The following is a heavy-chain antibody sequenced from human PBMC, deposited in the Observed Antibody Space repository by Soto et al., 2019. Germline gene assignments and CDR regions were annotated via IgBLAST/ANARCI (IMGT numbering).Heavy chain of an antibody. CDR3: ASRAETNGWNGFGADKYYFDF. V-gene: IGHV1-8*01. J-gene: IGHJ4*02. Sequence: QVQLVQSGAEVRKPGASVKVSCEASGYTFTSYDIYWVRQATGQGLEWMGWLNPNTGNSGYAQKFQGRITVSSDTSINTVHMELSSLRSEDTAVYYRASRAETNGWNGFGADKYYFDFWGQGTLVTVSS. CDR2: LNPNTGNS. CDR1: GYTFTSYD. D-gene: IGHD1-1*01.